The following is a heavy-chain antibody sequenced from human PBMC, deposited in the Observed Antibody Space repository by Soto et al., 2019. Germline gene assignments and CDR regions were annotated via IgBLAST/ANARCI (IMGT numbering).Heavy chain of an antibody. D-gene: IGHD1-26*01. CDR2: IKEDGTEK. Sequence: EVHLVESGGDLVQPGGSLRLSCAASGFTFSNFWMSWVRQAPGKGPEWVANIKEDGTEKYYVDSVKGRFSISRDNAKNSLYLEMNSLGGEDTALYYCARGGSHTSDSWGQGALVTVSS. J-gene: IGHJ4*02. CDR3: ARGGSHTSDS. CDR1: GFTFSNFW. V-gene: IGHV3-7*05.